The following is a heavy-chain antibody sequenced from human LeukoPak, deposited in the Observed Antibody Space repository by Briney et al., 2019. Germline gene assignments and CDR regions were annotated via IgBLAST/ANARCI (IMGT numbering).Heavy chain of an antibody. CDR2: ISSSGSTI. CDR1: GFTFSSYE. D-gene: IGHD5-18*01. Sequence: GGPLRLSCAASGFTFSSYEMNWVRQAPGKGLEWVSYISSSGSTIYFADSVKGRFTLSRDNGKNSLHLQMNSLRAEDTAVYYCARGGSGYTYGEYYFDYWGQGTLVTVSS. V-gene: IGHV3-48*03. CDR3: ARGGSGYTYGEYYFDY. J-gene: IGHJ4*02.